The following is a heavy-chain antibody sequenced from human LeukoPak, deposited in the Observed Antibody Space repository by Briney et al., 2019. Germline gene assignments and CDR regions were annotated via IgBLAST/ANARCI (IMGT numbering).Heavy chain of an antibody. CDR1: GFTVRSNY. J-gene: IGHJ4*02. D-gene: IGHD4-17*01. V-gene: IGHV3-23*01. Sequence: GGSLRLSCSASGFTVRSNYMSWVRQAPGKGLEWVSAIINSGGSTYYADSVKGRFTISRDNSKNTLYLQMNNLRAEDTALYYCAKDIYGDYGGLDYWGQGTLVTVSS. CDR3: AKDIYGDYGGLDY. CDR2: IINSGGST.